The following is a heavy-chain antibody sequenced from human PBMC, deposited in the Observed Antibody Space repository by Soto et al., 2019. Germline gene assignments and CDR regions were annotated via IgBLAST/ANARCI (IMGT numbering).Heavy chain of an antibody. CDR3: SRGIGGTSNC. J-gene: IGHJ4*02. V-gene: IGHV4-34*01. D-gene: IGHD2-15*01. Sequence: SETLSLTCAVHGGPFSGYYWSWIRQPPGKGLEWIGEINYSGNTSYTPSLKSRVTISVDTSKKHFSLKLSSVTAADTAVYYCSRGIGGTSNCWGKVPRVTFSS. CDR1: GGPFSGYY. CDR2: INYSGNT.